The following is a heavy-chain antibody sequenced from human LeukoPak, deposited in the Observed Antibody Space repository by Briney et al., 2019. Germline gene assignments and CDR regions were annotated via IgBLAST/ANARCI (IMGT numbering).Heavy chain of an antibody. CDR1: GGTFSSYA. CDR3: ARGGDSDIVVVPAAQHHPWDWFDP. CDR2: IIPIFGTA. Sequence: GASVKVSCKASGGTFSSYAISWVRQAPGQGLEWMGGIIPIFGTANYAQKFQGRVTITTDESTSTAYMELSSLRSEDTAVYYCARGGDSDIVVVPAAQHHPWDWFDPWGQGTLVTVSS. V-gene: IGHV1-69*05. J-gene: IGHJ5*02. D-gene: IGHD2-2*01.